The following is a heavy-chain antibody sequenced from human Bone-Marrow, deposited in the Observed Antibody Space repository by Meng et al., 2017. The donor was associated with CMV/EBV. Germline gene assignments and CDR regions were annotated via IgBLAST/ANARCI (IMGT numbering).Heavy chain of an antibody. CDR2: INHSGST. Sequence: SETLSLTRAVYGGSISGYYWSWIRQPPGKGLEWIGEINHSGSTNYNPSLKSRVTISVDTSKNQFSLKLSSVTAADTAVYYCARASPDTRKGYCSSTSCYNYYYYYGMDVWGGGTTATVSS. CDR1: GGSISGYY. J-gene: IGHJ6*02. V-gene: IGHV4-34*01. CDR3: ARASPDTRKGYCSSTSCYNYYYYYGMDV. D-gene: IGHD2-2*02.